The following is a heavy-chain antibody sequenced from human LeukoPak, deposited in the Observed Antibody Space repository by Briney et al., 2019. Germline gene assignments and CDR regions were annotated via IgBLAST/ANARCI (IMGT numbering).Heavy chain of an antibody. CDR3: AREARGTPHSYGYIFDY. V-gene: IGHV4-4*07. J-gene: IGHJ4*02. CDR1: GGHISSYH. D-gene: IGHD5-18*01. Sequence: SETLSLTCTLSGGHISSYHGSWIRQPAGKGLEWIGRIYTSGSTNYNPSLKSRVTISVDKSKNQFSLKLSSVTAADTAVYYCAREARGTPHSYGYIFDYWGQGTLVTVSS. CDR2: IYTSGST.